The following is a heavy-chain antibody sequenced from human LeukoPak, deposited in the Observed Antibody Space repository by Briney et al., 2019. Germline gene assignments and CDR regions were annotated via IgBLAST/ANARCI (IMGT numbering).Heavy chain of an antibody. J-gene: IGHJ6*03. Sequence: SQTLSLTCTVSGGSISSSSYYWGWIRQPPGKGLEWIGSIYYSGSTYYNPSLKSRVTISVDTSKNQFSLKLSSVTAADTAVYYCARQASTVTRGYYMDVWGKGTTVTISS. D-gene: IGHD4-17*01. CDR3: ARQASTVTRGYYMDV. CDR1: GGSISSSSYY. V-gene: IGHV4-39*01. CDR2: IYYSGST.